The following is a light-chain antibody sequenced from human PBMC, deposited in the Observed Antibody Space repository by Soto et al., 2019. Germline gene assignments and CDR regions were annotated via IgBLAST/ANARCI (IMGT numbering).Light chain of an antibody. CDR3: QKYDDWPLT. Sequence: PGDRATLSCRASQNIDSNLAWYQQRPGQAPRLLIYSASTRATGVPVRFSGSGSGTEFTLTISSLQSEDFAVYYCQKYDDWPLTFGGGTKVDIK. J-gene: IGKJ4*01. CDR2: SAS. V-gene: IGKV3-15*01. CDR1: QNIDSN.